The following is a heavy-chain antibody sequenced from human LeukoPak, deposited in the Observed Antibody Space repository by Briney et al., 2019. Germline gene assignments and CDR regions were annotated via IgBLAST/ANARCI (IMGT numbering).Heavy chain of an antibody. CDR1: GASISSHY. Sequence: PSETLSLTCTVSGASISSHYWSWIRQPPGKGLEYIAYISYSGDTSYNPSLKSRVTISIDTSKNRLSLRLSSVTAADTAVYYCARLTDDVVVPSITYHYFDSWGQGTRVTVSS. J-gene: IGHJ4*02. D-gene: IGHD2-2*01. CDR2: ISYSGDT. CDR3: ARLTDDVVVPSITYHYFDS. V-gene: IGHV4-59*08.